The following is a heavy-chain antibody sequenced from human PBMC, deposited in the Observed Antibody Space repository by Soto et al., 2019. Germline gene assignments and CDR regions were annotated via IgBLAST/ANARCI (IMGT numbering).Heavy chain of an antibody. CDR1: GFTLSSYG. J-gene: IGHJ4*02. D-gene: IGHD4-17*01. V-gene: IGHV3-30*18. Sequence: QVQLVESGGGVVQPGRSLRLSCAASGFTLSSYGMHWVRQAPGKGLEWVAVISYDGSNKYYADSVKGRFTISRDNSKNTLYLQMNSLRAEDTAVYYCAKDVSNGDYVFDYWGQGTLVTVSS. CDR3: AKDVSNGDYVFDY. CDR2: ISYDGSNK.